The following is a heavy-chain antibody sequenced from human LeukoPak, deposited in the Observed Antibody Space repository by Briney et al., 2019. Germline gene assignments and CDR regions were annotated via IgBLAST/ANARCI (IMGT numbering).Heavy chain of an antibody. J-gene: IGHJ4*02. V-gene: IGHV3-30*18. D-gene: IGHD3-10*01. CDR3: AKLPMVRGVIRSDY. Sequence: GGSLRLSCAASGFTFSSYGMHWVRQAPGKGLEWVAVISYDGSNKYYADSVKGQFTISRDNSKNTLYLQMNSLRAEDTAVYYCAKLPMVRGVIRSDYWGQGTLVTVSS. CDR2: ISYDGSNK. CDR1: GFTFSSYG.